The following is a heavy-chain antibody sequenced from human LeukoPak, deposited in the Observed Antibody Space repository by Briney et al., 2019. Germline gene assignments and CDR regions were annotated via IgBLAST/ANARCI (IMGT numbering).Heavy chain of an antibody. V-gene: IGHV4-39*07. CDR2: IYHSGST. CDR3: ARGVSGWYSAFDI. CDR1: GGSISSSSYY. Sequence: PSETLSLTCTVSGGSISSSSYYWGWIRQPPGKGLEWIGSIYHSGSTYYNPSLKSRVTISVDTSKNQFSLKLSSVTAADTAVYYCARGVSGWYSAFDIWGQGTMVTVSS. J-gene: IGHJ3*02. D-gene: IGHD6-19*01.